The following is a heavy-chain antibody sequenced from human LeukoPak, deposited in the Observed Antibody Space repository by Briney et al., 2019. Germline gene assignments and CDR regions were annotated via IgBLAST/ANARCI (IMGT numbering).Heavy chain of an antibody. CDR3: ARGRYYGFSGDS. CDR2: IYYRGAA. J-gene: IGHJ4*02. V-gene: IGHV4-31*01. Sequence: SETLSLTCTVSGGSIGNDGYSWSWLRQHPGRGLEWIAFIYYRGAASYHPSLQSQVTISVDPSTNQSSLKLTSVTAADTAVDFCARGRYYGFSGDSWGQGTLVTVSS. D-gene: IGHD3-10*01. CDR1: GGSIGNDGYS.